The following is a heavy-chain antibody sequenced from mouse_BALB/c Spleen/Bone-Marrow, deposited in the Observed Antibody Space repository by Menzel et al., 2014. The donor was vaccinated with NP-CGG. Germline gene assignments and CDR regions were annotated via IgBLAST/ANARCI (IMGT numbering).Heavy chain of an antibody. CDR1: GFTFSSFG. D-gene: IGHD3-3*01. CDR2: ISSGSRAV. J-gene: IGHJ2*01. Sequence: EVQLVESGGGLVQPGGSRKLSCAAPGFTFSSFGMHWVRQAPEKGLEWVAYISSGSRAVFYADTVKGRFTISRDNPKNTLFLQMTSLRSEDTAMYYCTRSRGNWDDFDYWGQGTTLTVSS. V-gene: IGHV5-17*02. CDR3: TRSRGNWDDFDY.